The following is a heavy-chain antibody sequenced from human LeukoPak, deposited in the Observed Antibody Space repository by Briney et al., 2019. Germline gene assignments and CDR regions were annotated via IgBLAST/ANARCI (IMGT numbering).Heavy chain of an antibody. J-gene: IGHJ3*02. Sequence: PGGSLRLSCAASGFTFSSYWMSWVRQAPGKGLEWVANIKQDGSEKYYVDSVKGRFTISRDNAKNSLYLQMNSLRAEDTAVYYCARDRLYPPYYCGGDCYSVFSAFDIWGQGTMVTVSS. CDR3: ARDRLYPPYYCGGDCYSVFSAFDI. CDR1: GFTFSSYW. D-gene: IGHD2-21*02. V-gene: IGHV3-7*01. CDR2: IKQDGSEK.